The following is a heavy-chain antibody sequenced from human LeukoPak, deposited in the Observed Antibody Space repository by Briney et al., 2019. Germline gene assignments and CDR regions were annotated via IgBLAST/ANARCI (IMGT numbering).Heavy chain of an antibody. CDR1: GYTFTGYY. CDR3: ARRQIDCSTTNCYVDY. D-gene: IGHD2-2*01. Sequence: ASVKVSCKASGYTFTGYYIHWVRQAPGQGLEWMGWINPNSGGTSFAQNFQGRVTMTRDTSISTAYMELSRLRSDDTAVYYCARRQIDCSTTNCYVDYWGQGTLVTVSS. CDR2: INPNSGGT. J-gene: IGHJ4*02. V-gene: IGHV1-2*02.